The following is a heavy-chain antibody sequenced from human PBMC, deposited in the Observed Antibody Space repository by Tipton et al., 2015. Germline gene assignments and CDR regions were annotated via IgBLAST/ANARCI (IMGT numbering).Heavy chain of an antibody. D-gene: IGHD1-26*01. V-gene: IGHV4-59*01. Sequence: LRLSCTVSGDSISSYYWSWIRQPPGKGLEWIGYVHYSGSTNYNPSLMSRVTISVDTSKNQFSLKLTSVTAADTAVYYCVREKWELLPFFDYWGQGALVTVSS. J-gene: IGHJ4*02. CDR1: GDSISSYY. CDR3: VREKWELLPFFDY. CDR2: VHYSGST.